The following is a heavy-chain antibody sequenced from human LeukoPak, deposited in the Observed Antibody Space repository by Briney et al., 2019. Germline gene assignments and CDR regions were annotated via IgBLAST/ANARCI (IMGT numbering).Heavy chain of an antibody. J-gene: IGHJ4*02. CDR3: ATGAASIGWLSHDH. CDR1: GFTFSSFS. V-gene: IGHV3-23*01. Sequence: GGSLRLSCAASGFTFSSFSMSWVRQTPGKGLEWVSDISGSASITKYADSVKGRFIISRDNSKNTLFLQMNSLTAEDTAVYYCATGAASIGWLSHDHWGQGTLVTVFS. D-gene: IGHD2-15*01. CDR2: ISGSASIT.